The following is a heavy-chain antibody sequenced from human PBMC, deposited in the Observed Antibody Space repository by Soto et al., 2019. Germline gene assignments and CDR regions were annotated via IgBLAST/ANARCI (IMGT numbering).Heavy chain of an antibody. V-gene: IGHV4-59*01. CDR3: ARGYCTSTSCYRGGHYYYYMDV. J-gene: IGHJ6*03. Sequence: QVQLQESGPGLVKPSETLSLTCTVSGGSISSYYWSWSRQPPGKGLEWIGYIYYSGSTNYNPSLKSRVTISVDTSKNQFSLKLSSVTAADTAVYYCARGYCTSTSCYRGGHYYYYMDVWGKGTTVTVSS. D-gene: IGHD2-2*01. CDR1: GGSISSYY. CDR2: IYYSGST.